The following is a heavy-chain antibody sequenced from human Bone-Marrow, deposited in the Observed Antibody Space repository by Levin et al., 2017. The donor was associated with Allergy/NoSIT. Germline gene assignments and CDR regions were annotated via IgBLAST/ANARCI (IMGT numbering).Heavy chain of an antibody. CDR2: IIPMFGTG. V-gene: IGHV1-69*13. Sequence: ASVKVSCRASGGTFSTYAVSWVRQAPGQGLEWMGGIIPMFGTGKKPQKFQGRISITADESATTVYMELSSLRSDDTAVYYCATNRPSKSSGYEFWDDYYATPSDYWGQGALVTVSS. D-gene: IGHD3-3*01. CDR3: ATNRPSKSSGYEFWDDYYATPSDY. CDR1: GGTFSTYA. J-gene: IGHJ4*02.